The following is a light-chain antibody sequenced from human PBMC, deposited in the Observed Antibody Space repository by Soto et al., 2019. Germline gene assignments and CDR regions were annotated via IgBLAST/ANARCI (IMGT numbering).Light chain of an antibody. CDR3: QQCYMGWT. V-gene: IGKV1-5*01. CDR1: QSIGRF. Sequence: DIQMTQSPSTLSASVGDRVTITCRASQSIGRFLAWYQHQPGKAPKLLIYDASTLESGVPSRFSGTGSGTEFTFSITRLPPEDFGTYYCQQCYMGWTFGQGTKV. J-gene: IGKJ1*01. CDR2: DAS.